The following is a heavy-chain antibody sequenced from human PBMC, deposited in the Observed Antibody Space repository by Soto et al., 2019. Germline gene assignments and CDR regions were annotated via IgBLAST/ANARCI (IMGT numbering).Heavy chain of an antibody. D-gene: IGHD6-19*01. J-gene: IGHJ4*02. V-gene: IGHV3-30-3*01. CDR2: ISYDGSNK. Sequence: QVQLVESGGGVVQPGRSLRLSCAASGFTFSSYAMHWVRQAPGKGLEWVAVISYDGSNKYYADSVKGRFTISRDNSKNTLYLQMNSLRAEDTAVYYCARQVGKDSSGFDYWGQGTLVTVSS. CDR3: ARQVGKDSSGFDY. CDR1: GFTFSSYA.